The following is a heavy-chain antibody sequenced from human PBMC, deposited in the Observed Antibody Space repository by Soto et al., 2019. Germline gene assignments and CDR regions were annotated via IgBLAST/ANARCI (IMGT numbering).Heavy chain of an antibody. CDR2: VSHDGRNT. CDR3: AKGGRQWLVTSDFNY. D-gene: IGHD6-19*01. V-gene: IGHV3-30*18. CDR1: GFTFIDYA. Sequence: VQLVESGGGVVQPGRSLRLSCAASGFTFIDYAMHCVRQAPGKGLEWVAVVSHDGRNTHYADSVKGRFTISRDSCKNTVSLEMTSLRAEDTAVYYCAKGGRQWLVTSDFNYWGQGALVTVSS. J-gene: IGHJ4*02.